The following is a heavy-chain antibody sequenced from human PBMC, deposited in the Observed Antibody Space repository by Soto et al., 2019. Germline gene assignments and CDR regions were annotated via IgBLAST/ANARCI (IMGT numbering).Heavy chain of an antibody. CDR1: YTFTSYA. J-gene: IGHJ4*02. Sequence: YTFTSYAISCVLQAHGQELEGMRWISAYNGNTNYAQKLQDRVTKTTETSPSKAYMDHRQLRSEDTAVYSCGRDAHHWHCESLFDYWGQGTLVTVSS. V-gene: IGHV1-18*01. CDR3: GRDAHHWHCESLFDY. CDR2: ISAYNGNT. D-gene: IGHD1-7*01.